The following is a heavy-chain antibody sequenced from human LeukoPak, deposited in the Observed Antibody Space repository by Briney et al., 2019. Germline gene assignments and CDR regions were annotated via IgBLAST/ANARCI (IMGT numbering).Heavy chain of an antibody. CDR2: IYSDGNTT. CDR1: GFIFSSYW. Sequence: PGGSLRLSCAASGFIFSSYWMHWVRQAPGKGLVWVSRIYSDGNTTSYADSVKGRFTISRDNAKNTLDLQMNSLRAEDTAVYYRARHATGTWHFDYWGRGTLVTVSS. D-gene: IGHD1-14*01. CDR3: ARHATGTWHFDY. V-gene: IGHV3-74*01. J-gene: IGHJ4*02.